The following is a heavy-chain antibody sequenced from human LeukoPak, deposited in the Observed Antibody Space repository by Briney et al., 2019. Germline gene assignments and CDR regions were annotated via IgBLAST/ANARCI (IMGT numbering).Heavy chain of an antibody. V-gene: IGHV3-23*01. CDR3: AKDRGAVAGLMGPRSRNFDY. CDR2: IRASAGGT. Sequence: GGSLRLSCEASGFTFSSYAVSWVRQAPGKGLEWVSTIRASAGGTYYADSVKGRFTISRDNSKDTVYLQMSNLRVEDTAIYYCAKDRGAVAGLMGPRSRNFDYWGRGPLVTVSS. J-gene: IGHJ4*02. D-gene: IGHD6-19*01. CDR1: GFTFSSYA.